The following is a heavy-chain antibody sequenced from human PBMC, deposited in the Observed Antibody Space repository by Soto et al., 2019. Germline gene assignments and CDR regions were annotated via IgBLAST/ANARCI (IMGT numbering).Heavy chain of an antibody. Sequence: GGSLRLSCEVSGLTFRNFAMSWVRQAPGKGLEWASAIGGSSGTTFYADSVKGRFTISKDYAKNMLYLQMNSLRAEDTAVYYCAKFKGFNWNYVFDYWGQGVPVTVS. J-gene: IGHJ4*02. CDR1: GLTFRNFA. CDR2: IGGSSGTT. V-gene: IGHV3-23*01. D-gene: IGHD1-7*01. CDR3: AKFKGFNWNYVFDY.